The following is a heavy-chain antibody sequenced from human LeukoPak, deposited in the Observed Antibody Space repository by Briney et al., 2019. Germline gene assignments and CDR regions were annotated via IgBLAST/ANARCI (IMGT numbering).Heavy chain of an antibody. CDR3: AKDVGWIQSWSFDY. V-gene: IGHV3-23*01. D-gene: IGHD5-18*01. J-gene: IGHJ4*02. CDR1: GFTFSSYA. Sequence: GGSLRLSCAASGFTFSSYATSWVRQAPGKGLEWVSGTGGSGDTTYYADSVKGRFTISRDNSKNTLYLQMNSLRAEDTALYYCAKDVGWIQSWSFDYWGQGTLVTVSS. CDR2: TGGSGDTT.